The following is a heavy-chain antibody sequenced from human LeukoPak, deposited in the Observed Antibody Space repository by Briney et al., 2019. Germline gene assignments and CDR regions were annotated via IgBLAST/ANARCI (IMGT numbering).Heavy chain of an antibody. Sequence: GGSLRLSCAASGFTFSSYAMSWVRQAPGKGLEWVSAISGSGGSTYYADSVKGRFTIPRGNSKNTLYLQMNSLRAEDTAVYYCAKSAHGYNSVYFDYWGQGTLVTVSS. CDR2: ISGSGGST. D-gene: IGHD5-24*01. CDR1: GFTFSSYA. CDR3: AKSAHGYNSVYFDY. J-gene: IGHJ4*02. V-gene: IGHV3-23*01.